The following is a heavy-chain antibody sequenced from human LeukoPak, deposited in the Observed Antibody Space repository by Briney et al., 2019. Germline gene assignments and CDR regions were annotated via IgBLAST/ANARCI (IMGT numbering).Heavy chain of an antibody. CDR2: LGVSVSGYGGST. CDR1: GFTFSRYA. D-gene: IGHD6-25*01. CDR3: VAAGNYYYYMDV. V-gene: IGHV3-23*01. J-gene: IGHJ6*03. Sequence: GGSLRLSCAASGFTFSRYAMSWVRQAPGKGLEWVSALGVSVSGYGGSTYYADSVKGRFTISRDNSKNTLYLQMNSLRAEDTAVYYCVAAGNYYYYMDVWGKGTTVTVSS.